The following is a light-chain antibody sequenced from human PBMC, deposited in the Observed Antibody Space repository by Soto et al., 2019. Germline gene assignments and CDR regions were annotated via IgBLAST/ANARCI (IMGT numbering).Light chain of an antibody. V-gene: IGLV2-18*02. Sequence: QSALTQPPSVSGSPGQSVTISCTGTSSDIGKNIRVSWYQQPPDTVPKLMIYKVKLRPSGVPDRVSGSKSGNTASLTISGLQAEDERDYYFTSYASSDTVEFGGGTKLTVL. J-gene: IGLJ2*01. CDR3: TSYASSDTVE. CDR2: KVK. CDR1: SSDIGKNIR.